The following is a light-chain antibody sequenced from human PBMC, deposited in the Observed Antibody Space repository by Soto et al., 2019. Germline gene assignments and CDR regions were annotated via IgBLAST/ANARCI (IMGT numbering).Light chain of an antibody. J-gene: IGKJ5*01. CDR1: QSVSSY. V-gene: IGKV3-15*01. Sequence: EIVMTQSPAILSVSPGERATLSCRASQSVSSYFAWYQQKPGQAPRLLIYGASTRATGIPARFSGSGSGTEFTLTISSLQSEDFAVYYCQQYSDWPLITFGQGTRLEIK. CDR3: QQYSDWPLIT. CDR2: GAS.